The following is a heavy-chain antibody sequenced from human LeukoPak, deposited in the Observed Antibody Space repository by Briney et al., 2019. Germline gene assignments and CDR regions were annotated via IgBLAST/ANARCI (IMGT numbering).Heavy chain of an antibody. Sequence: ASVKVSCKASGYTFTSYGISWVRQAPGQGLEWMGWISAYNGNTNYAQKLQGRVTMTTDTSTSTAYMELRSLRSDDTAVYYCARDVGYYDSSGCKVDWFDPWGQGTLVTVSS. V-gene: IGHV1-18*01. CDR2: ISAYNGNT. CDR1: GYTFTSYG. CDR3: ARDVGYYDSSGCKVDWFDP. D-gene: IGHD3-22*01. J-gene: IGHJ5*02.